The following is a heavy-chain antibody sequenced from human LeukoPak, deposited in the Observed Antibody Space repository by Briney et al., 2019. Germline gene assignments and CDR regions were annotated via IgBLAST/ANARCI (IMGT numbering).Heavy chain of an antibody. CDR2: INPNSGGT. J-gene: IGHJ4*02. V-gene: IGHV1-2*02. D-gene: IGHD2-15*01. Sequence: ASVKVSCKASGYTFTGYYMHWVRQAPGQGLEWMGWINPNSGGTNYAQKFQGRVTMTRDTSISTAYMELSRLRSDDTAVYYCALDCSGDSCYFSHWGQGTLVTVSS. CDR1: GYTFTGYY. CDR3: ALDCSGDSCYFSH.